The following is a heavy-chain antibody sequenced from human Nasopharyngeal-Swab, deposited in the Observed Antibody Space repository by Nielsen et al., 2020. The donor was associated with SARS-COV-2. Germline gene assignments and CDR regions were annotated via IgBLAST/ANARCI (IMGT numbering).Heavy chain of an antibody. CDR2: IYYSGST. D-gene: IGHD6-13*01. CDR3: ARDRPAAADSNYYYGMDV. Sequence: TLSLTCTVVGGSVSSYYWSWIRQPPGKGLEWIGYIYYSGSTNYNPSLKSRVTISVDTSKNQFSLKLSSVTAADTAVYYCARDRPAAADSNYYYGMDVWGQGTTVTVSS. CDR1: GGSVSSYY. J-gene: IGHJ6*02. V-gene: IGHV4-59*02.